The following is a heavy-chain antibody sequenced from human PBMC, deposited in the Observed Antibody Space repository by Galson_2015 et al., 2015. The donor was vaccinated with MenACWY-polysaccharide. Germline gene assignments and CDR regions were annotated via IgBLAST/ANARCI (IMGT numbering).Heavy chain of an antibody. V-gene: IGHV3-30*18. CDR1: GFTFSSEG. Sequence: SLRLSGAASGFTFSSEGMHWVRQAPGRGVEWAAAISYDGSNKYYAEPVKGRFTISRDNSKNTLYLQMNSLRAEDTAVYYCAKDGGGSDEGYYYYGMDVWGKGTTVTVSS. D-gene: IGHD2-15*01. J-gene: IGHJ6*04. CDR3: AKDGGGSDEGYYYYGMDV. CDR2: ISYDGSNK.